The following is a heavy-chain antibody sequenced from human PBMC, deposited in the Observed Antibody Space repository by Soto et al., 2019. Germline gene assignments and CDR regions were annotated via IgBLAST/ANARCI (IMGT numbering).Heavy chain of an antibody. V-gene: IGHV3-53*04. CDR1: GFTVRSNY. CDR3: ARTPSRMPHS. Sequence: GGSLGLSCAACGFTVRSNYMSWVRQAPGKGLEWVSVIYSGGSTYYADSVKGRFTISRHNSKNTLYLQMNSLRAEDTAVYYCARTPSRMPHSWGQGTLVTVSS. D-gene: IGHD2-2*01. CDR2: IYSGGST. J-gene: IGHJ4*02.